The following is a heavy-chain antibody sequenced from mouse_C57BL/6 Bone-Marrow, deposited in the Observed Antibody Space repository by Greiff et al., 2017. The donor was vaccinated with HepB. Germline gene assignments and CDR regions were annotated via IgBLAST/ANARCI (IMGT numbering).Heavy chain of an antibody. J-gene: IGHJ2*01. CDR2: INPNNGGT. Sequence: EVQLQESGPELVKPGASVKISCKASGYTFTDYYMNWVKQSHGKSLEWIGDINPNNGGTSYNQKFKGKATLTVDKSSSTAYMELRSLTSEDSAVYYCARSCRFDYWGQGTTLTVSS. CDR3: ARSCRFDY. V-gene: IGHV1-26*01. CDR1: GYTFTDYY.